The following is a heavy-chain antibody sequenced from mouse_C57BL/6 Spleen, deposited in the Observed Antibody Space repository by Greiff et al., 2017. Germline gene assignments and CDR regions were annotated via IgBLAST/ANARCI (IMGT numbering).Heavy chain of an antibody. D-gene: IGHD2-4*01. J-gene: IGHJ3*01. CDR3: ARADYCCSGWFAY. CDR2: IDPSSGGT. Sequence: QVQLQQPGAELVKPGASVKMSCKASGYTFTSYWMNWVKQRPGRGLEWIGRIDPSSGGTKYNEKFKSKATLTVDKPSSAAYMQLSSLTSEDSAVYYCARADYCCSGWFAYWGQGTMVTVSA. CDR1: GYTFTSYW. V-gene: IGHV1-62-3*01.